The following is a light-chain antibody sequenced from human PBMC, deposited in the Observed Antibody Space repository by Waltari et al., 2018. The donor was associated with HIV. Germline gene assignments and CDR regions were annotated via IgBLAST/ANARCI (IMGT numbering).Light chain of an antibody. CDR3: MQGTDWQLT. CDR2: KVS. V-gene: IGKV2-30*01. CDR1: QSLVSSDGNTF. J-gene: IGKJ1*01. Sequence: DVVMTQSPLSLPVTLGQPASISCRSSQSLVSSDGNTFLNWFQQRPAQSPRRLIYKVSNRDSGVPDRFSGSGSGTDFTLKIRRVEADDVGVYYCMQGTDWQLTFGQGTKVEIK.